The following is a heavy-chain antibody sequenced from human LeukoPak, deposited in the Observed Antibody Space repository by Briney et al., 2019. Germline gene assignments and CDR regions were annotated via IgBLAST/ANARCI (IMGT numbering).Heavy chain of an antibody. D-gene: IGHD2-2*03. CDR2: ISYDGSNK. J-gene: IGHJ4*02. CDR1: GFTFSSYA. CDR3: ARDVYGFFDY. V-gene: IGHV3-30-3*01. Sequence: PGGSLRLSCAASGFTFSSYAMRWVRQAPGKGLEWVAVISYDGSNKYYADSVKGRFTISRDNSKNTLYLQMNSLRAEDTAVYYCARDVYGFFDYWGQGTLVTVSS.